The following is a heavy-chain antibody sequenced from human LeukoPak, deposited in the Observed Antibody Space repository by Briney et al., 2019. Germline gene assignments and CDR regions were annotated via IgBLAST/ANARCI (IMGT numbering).Heavy chain of an antibody. CDR3: TRAVY. Sequence: SGGSLRLSCAASGFTFSSYAMSWVRQAPGKGLEWVGFIRSKAYGGTTEYAASVKGRFTISRDDSKSIAYLQMNSLKTEDTAVYYCTRAVYWGQGTLVTVSS. CDR1: GFTFSSYA. J-gene: IGHJ4*02. CDR2: IRSKAYGGTT. V-gene: IGHV3-49*04.